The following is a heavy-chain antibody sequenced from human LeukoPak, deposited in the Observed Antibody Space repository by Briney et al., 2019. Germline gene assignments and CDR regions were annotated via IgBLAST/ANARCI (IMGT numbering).Heavy chain of an antibody. CDR1: GFAFNIYQ. CDR3: ARSAVSGSDSYFDS. J-gene: IGHJ4*02. D-gene: IGHD5-12*01. Sequence: GGSLRLSCKASGFAFNIYQMNWVRRAPGKGLEWVSYIDWSAGSMNYADSVKGRFTISRNNADYSLFLQMNSLRPGDTAVYYCARSAVSGSDSYFDSWGRGTLVTVPS. CDR2: IDWSAGSM. V-gene: IGHV3-48*03.